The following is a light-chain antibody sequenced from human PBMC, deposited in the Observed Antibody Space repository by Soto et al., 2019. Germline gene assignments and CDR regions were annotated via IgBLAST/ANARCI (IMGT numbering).Light chain of an antibody. V-gene: IGLV2-14*01. CDR2: EVS. Sequence: QSVLTQPASVSGSPGQSITISCTGTNSDVGGYNYVSWYQQHPGKAPELMIYEVSHRPSGVSNRFSGSKSDNTASLTISGLQAEDEAGYYCSSYTSISTLYVFGTGTKVTV. J-gene: IGLJ1*01. CDR3: SSYTSISTLYV. CDR1: NSDVGGYNY.